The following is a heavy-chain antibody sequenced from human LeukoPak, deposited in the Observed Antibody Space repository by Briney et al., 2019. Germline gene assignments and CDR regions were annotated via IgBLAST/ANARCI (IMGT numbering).Heavy chain of an antibody. Sequence: ASVKVSCKASGGTFISYAISWVRQAPGQGLEWMGGIIPIFGTANYAQKFQGRVTITADKSTSTAYMELSSLRSEDTAVYYCARTMIGRRAAFDIWGQGTMVTVSS. CDR3: ARTMIGRRAAFDI. V-gene: IGHV1-69*06. J-gene: IGHJ3*02. CDR2: IIPIFGTA. CDR1: GGTFISYA. D-gene: IGHD3-22*01.